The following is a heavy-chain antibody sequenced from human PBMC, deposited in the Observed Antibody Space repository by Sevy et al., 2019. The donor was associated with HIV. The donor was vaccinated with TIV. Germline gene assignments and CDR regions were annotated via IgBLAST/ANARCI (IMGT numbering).Heavy chain of an antibody. CDR2: IYYSGST. CDR1: GGSISSGGYY. Sequence: SETLSLTCTVSGGSISSGGYYWSWIRQHPGKGLEWIGYIYYSGSTYYNPSLKSRVTISVDTSKNQFSLKLSSVTAADTAVCYCARGLIRGRGAAKPPNWFDPWGQGTLVTVSS. V-gene: IGHV4-31*03. D-gene: IGHD2-2*02. CDR3: ARGLIRGRGAAKPPNWFDP. J-gene: IGHJ5*02.